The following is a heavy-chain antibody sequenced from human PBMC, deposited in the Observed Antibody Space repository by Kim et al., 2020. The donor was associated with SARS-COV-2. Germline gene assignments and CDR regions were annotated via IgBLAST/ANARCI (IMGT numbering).Heavy chain of an antibody. V-gene: IGHV3-15*01. CDR2: IKSKTDRGTT. J-gene: IGHJ4*02. Sequence: GGSLRLSCAASGFTFSNAWMSWVRQAPGKGLEWVGRIKSKTDRGTTDYAAPVKGRFTISRDDSKNTLYLQMNSLKTEDTAVYYCTTRSRVGATTFDYWGQGTLVTVSS. CDR1: GFTFSNAW. CDR3: TTRSRVGATTFDY. D-gene: IGHD1-26*01.